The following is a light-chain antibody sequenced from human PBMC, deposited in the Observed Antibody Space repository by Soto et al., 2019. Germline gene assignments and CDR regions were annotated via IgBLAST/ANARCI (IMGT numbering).Light chain of an antibody. J-gene: IGKJ1*01. Sequence: DIQMTQSPSTLSASVGDRVTITCRASQNINTWLAWYQQQPGKAPKLLIYKASSLQSGVPSRFSGTGSGTEFTLTISSLQPDDFATYYCQQYKSYWTFGQGTRWIS. V-gene: IGKV1-5*03. CDR3: QQYKSYWT. CDR1: QNINTW. CDR2: KAS.